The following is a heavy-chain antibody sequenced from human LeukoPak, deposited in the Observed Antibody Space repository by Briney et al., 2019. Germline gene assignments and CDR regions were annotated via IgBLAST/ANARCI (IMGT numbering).Heavy chain of an antibody. CDR2: ISSSSSYI. CDR1: GFTFSSYG. CDR3: AREPRDYYYYMDV. Sequence: GGSLRLSCAASGFTFSSYGMNWVRQAPGKGLEWVSSISSSSSYIYYADSVKGRFTISRDNAKNSLYLQMNSLRAEDTAVYYCAREPRDYYYYMDVWGKGTTVTVSS. J-gene: IGHJ6*03. V-gene: IGHV3-21*01.